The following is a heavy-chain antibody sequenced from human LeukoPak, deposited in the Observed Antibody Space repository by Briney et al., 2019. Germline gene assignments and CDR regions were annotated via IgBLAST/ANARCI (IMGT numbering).Heavy chain of an antibody. CDR3: AGVASYYFDY. CDR2: IDPNSGGT. V-gene: IGHV1-2*06. Sequence: GASVKGSCKASGYSFTDYYINWVRQAPGQGLEWMGRIDPNSGGTNYAQKFQGRVTMTRDTSFSTAYMELSRLGSDDTAVYYCAGVASYYFDYWGQGTLVTVSS. CDR1: GYSFTDYY. J-gene: IGHJ4*02. D-gene: IGHD1-26*01.